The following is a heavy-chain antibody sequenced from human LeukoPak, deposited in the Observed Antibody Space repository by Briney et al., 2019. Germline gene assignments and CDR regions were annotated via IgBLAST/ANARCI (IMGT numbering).Heavy chain of an antibody. CDR1: GYTFTNYD. CDR2: MNPNSGNT. CDR3: ARDIAGATTGGWFDT. Sequence: ASVKVSCKACGYTFTNYDINWVRQATGQGLEWMGWMNPNSGNTGYAQKFQGRVTMTRNTSISTAYMELSSLRSEDTALYYCARDIAGATTGGWFDTWGQGTPVTVAS. D-gene: IGHD1-26*01. J-gene: IGHJ5*02. V-gene: IGHV1-8*01.